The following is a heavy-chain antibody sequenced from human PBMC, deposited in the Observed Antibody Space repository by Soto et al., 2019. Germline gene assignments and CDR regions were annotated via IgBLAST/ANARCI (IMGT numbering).Heavy chain of an antibody. Sequence: SVPTLVNPTQTLTLTCTFSGFSLSTDDVGVGWIRQPPGKALDWLAVIYWDDDKRYSPSLKSRLTITKDTSKNQVLLTMTNMDPVDTATYFCARSKYSISSFEYWGEGALVTVSS. CDR2: IYWDDDK. CDR1: GFSLSTDDVG. J-gene: IGHJ4*02. CDR3: ARSKYSISSFEY. D-gene: IGHD6-6*01. V-gene: IGHV2-5*02.